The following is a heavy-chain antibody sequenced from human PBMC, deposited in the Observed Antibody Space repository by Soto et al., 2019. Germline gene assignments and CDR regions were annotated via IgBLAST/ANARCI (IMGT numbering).Heavy chain of an antibody. CDR2: INDSGNT. Sequence: SETLSLTCAVYGGSFSSYYWSWIRQPPGKGLEWIGEINDSGNTYYNPSFKSRLTISVDTSTSQISLGLTSVTAADSAVYYCQGGDFWGQGTRVTVSS. J-gene: IGHJ4*02. V-gene: IGHV4-34*01. CDR3: QGGDF. D-gene: IGHD3-16*01. CDR1: GGSFSSYY.